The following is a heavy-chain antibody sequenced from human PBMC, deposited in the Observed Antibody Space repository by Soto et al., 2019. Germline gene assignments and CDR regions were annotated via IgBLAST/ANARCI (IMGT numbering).Heavy chain of an antibody. D-gene: IGHD6-19*01. V-gene: IGHV3-9*01. J-gene: IGHJ6*02. Sequence: GGSLRLSCAASGFTFDDYAMHWVRQAPGKGLEWVSGISWNSGSIGYADSVKGRFTISRDNAKNSLYLQMNSLRAEDTALYYCAKASSGWPYYYYGMHVWGQGTTVTVSS. CDR2: ISWNSGSI. CDR3: AKASSGWPYYYYGMHV. CDR1: GFTFDDYA.